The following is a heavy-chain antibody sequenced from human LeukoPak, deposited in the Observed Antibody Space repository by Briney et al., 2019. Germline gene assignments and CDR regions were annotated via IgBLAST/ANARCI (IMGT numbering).Heavy chain of an antibody. CDR1: GFRFSSYA. D-gene: IGHD3-3*01. Sequence: GGSLRLSCGASGFRFSSYAMSWVRQAPGKGLEWVSSISGSGGSTYYTDSVKGRFAISRDDSKSTLYLQMNSLGTDDTALYYCVKGGQNYDFWRFDYWGQGTLVTASS. J-gene: IGHJ4*02. CDR3: VKGGQNYDFWRFDY. CDR2: ISGSGGST. V-gene: IGHV3-23*01.